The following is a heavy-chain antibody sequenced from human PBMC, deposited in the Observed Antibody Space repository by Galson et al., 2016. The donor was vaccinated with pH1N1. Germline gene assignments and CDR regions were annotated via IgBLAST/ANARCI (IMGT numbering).Heavy chain of an antibody. D-gene: IGHD4-23*01. CDR2: IFYGGTT. V-gene: IGHV4-39*07. CDR3: ARDRGGNFQSLDY. J-gene: IGHJ4*02. CDR1: GGSVATNTYY. Sequence: SETLSLTCTVSGGSVATNTYYWGWIRQPPGKGLEWIGSIFYGGTTYYSPSLQSRVTVSMDTSNNQFSLTISSVTAADTAVYFCARDRGGNFQSLDYWGQGTLVAVSS.